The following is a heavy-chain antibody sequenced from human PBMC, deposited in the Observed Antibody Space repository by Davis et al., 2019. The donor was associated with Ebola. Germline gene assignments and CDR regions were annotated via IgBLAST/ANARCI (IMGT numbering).Heavy chain of an antibody. CDR3: ARLWRVGATLDY. CDR2: IYYSGST. J-gene: IGHJ4*02. V-gene: IGHV4-39*02. CDR1: GGSIINTNYY. Sequence: PGGSLRLSCTVSGGSIINTNYYWAWIRQSPGRGLELLGSIYYSGSTHNNPSLNSRVTISVDTSKNYFSLRLSSVTAADTAVYYCARLWRVGATLDYWGQGTRVTVSS. D-gene: IGHD1-26*01.